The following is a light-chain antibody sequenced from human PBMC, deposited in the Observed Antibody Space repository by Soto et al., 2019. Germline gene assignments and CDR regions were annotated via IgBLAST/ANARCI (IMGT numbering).Light chain of an antibody. V-gene: IGKV1-39*01. J-gene: IGKJ5*01. CDR2: TAS. CDR3: QQSYITPPIT. CDR1: QTIRKY. Sequence: DIQLTQSPAFLSASVGDRVTITCRTSQTIRKYLNWDQQKPPKAPKLMIYTASRLHSGVPSRFSGSGSETDFTLTINNLQPEDFATYYCQQSYITPPITFGQGTRLEIK.